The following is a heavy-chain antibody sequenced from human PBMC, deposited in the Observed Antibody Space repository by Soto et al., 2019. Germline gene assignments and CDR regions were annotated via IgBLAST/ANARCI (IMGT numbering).Heavy chain of an antibody. J-gene: IGHJ3*02. CDR3: ARNHYSPAAGSDAFDI. CDR2: IYYSRST. CDR1: GGSISSSSYY. D-gene: IGHD6-13*01. V-gene: IGHV4-39*01. Sequence: QLQLQESGPGLVKPSETLSLTCTVSGGSISSSSYYWGWIRQPPGKGLEWIGSIYYSRSTYYNPSLNSRVSISVDTSKNQFSLKLSSVTAADTAVYYCARNHYSPAAGSDAFDIWGQGTMVTVSS.